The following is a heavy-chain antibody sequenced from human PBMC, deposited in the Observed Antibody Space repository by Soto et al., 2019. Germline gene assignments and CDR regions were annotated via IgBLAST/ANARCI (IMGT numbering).Heavy chain of an antibody. CDR1: AFTFNNYA. J-gene: IGHJ5*02. D-gene: IGHD5-12*01. V-gene: IGHV3-23*01. Sequence: GGSLRLSCAASAFTFNNYAMSWVRQAPGKGLEWVSAISGSGGSTYYADSVKGRFTISRDNSKNTLYLQMNSLRAEDTAVYYCAKDTSWLQPLGPWGQGTLVTVS. CDR2: ISGSGGST. CDR3: AKDTSWLQPLGP.